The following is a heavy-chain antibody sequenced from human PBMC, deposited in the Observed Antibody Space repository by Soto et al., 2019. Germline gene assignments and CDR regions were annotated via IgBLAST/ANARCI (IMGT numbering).Heavy chain of an antibody. D-gene: IGHD6-6*01. CDR2: ISSSSSYI. CDR3: ANEGGGLVGWQYYGMDV. J-gene: IGHJ6*02. V-gene: IGHV3-21*01. CDR1: GFTFSSYS. Sequence: PGGSLRLSCAASGFTFSSYSMNWVRQAPGKGLEWVSSISSSSSYIYYADSVKGRFTISRDNAKNSLYLQMNSLRAEDTAVYSGANEGGGLVGWQYYGMDVWGQGTTVTVSS.